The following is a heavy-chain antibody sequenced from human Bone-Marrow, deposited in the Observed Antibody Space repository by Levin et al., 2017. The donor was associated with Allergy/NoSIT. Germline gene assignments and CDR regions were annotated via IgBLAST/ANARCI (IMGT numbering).Heavy chain of an antibody. D-gene: IGHD6-25*01. CDR2: ISNDGSNK. CDR3: AREEDTWQNPAAWYFDL. J-gene: IGHJ2*01. CDR1: EFSLTSYV. Sequence: PGGSLRLSCEAAEFSLTSYVMHWVRQTPGKGLEWVAVISNDGSNKHYADSVKGRFTISRDNSKNTLYLQMNSLRLNDTGVYYCAREEDTWQNPAAWYFDLWGRGTLVTVSS. V-gene: IGHV3-30-3*01.